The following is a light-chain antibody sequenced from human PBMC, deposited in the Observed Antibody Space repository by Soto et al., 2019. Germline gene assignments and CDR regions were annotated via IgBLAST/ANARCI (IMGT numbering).Light chain of an antibody. Sequence: QSVLTQPASVSGSPGQSITISCTGTSSDVGGYNYVSWYQQHPGKAPKLMIYDVNYRPSGVSNRFSASKSGNTASLTISGLQAEDEADYYCRSYTTSSARVFGTGTKLTVL. CDR2: DVN. V-gene: IGLV2-14*01. CDR1: SSDVGGYNY. J-gene: IGLJ1*01. CDR3: RSYTTSSARV.